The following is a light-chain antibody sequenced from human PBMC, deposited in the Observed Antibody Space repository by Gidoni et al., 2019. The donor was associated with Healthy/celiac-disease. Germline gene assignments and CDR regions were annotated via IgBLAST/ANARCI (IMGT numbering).Light chain of an antibody. CDR2: WAS. CDR3: QQYYSTPPT. Sequence: DIVLTQSPHSLAVSLGETATINCKSSQSVLYSSNNKNYLAWYQQKPGQPPKLLIYWASTRESGVPDRFSGSGSGTDFTLTISSLQAEDVAVYYCQQYYSTPPTFGQGTKVEIK. J-gene: IGKJ1*01. CDR1: QSVLYSSNNKNY. V-gene: IGKV4-1*01.